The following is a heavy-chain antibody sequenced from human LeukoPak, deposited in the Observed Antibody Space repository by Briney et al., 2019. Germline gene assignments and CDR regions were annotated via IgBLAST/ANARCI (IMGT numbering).Heavy chain of an antibody. CDR3: ARDCSTGCWFDY. Sequence: GGSLRLSCAASGFTFSSYSMNWVRQAPGKGLEWVSSISSSSSYIYYADSVKGRFTISRDNAKNSLYLQMNSLRAEDTAVYYCARDCSTGCWFDYWGQGTLVTVSS. D-gene: IGHD2-2*01. J-gene: IGHJ4*02. CDR2: ISSSSSYI. CDR1: GFTFSSYS. V-gene: IGHV3-21*01.